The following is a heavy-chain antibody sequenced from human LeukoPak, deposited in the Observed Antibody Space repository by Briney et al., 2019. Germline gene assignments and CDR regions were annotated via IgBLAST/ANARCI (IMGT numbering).Heavy chain of an antibody. J-gene: IGHJ4*02. CDR2: ISADNGNT. Sequence: ASVKVSCKTSGYTFTNFGLTWVRQAPGQGLEWMGWISADNGNTIFAQNLQDRLTMTTDTSTSTAYMELRSLRSDDTAVYYCARALYYFDFWGQGTLVTVSS. V-gene: IGHV1-18*01. CDR1: GYTFTNFG. CDR3: ARALYYFDF.